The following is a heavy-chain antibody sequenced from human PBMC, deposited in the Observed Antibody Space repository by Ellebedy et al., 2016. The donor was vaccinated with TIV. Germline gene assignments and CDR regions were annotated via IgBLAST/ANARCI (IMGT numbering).Heavy chain of an antibody. J-gene: IGHJ4*02. Sequence: GESLKISCKGSGYSFTSYWISWVRQMPGKGLEWMGRIDPSDSYTNYSPSFQGHVTISADKSISPAYLQWSSLKASDTAMYYCASAGDYVGGFDYWGQGTLVTVSS. CDR2: IDPSDSYT. D-gene: IGHD4-17*01. CDR1: GYSFTSYW. CDR3: ASAGDYVGGFDY. V-gene: IGHV5-10-1*01.